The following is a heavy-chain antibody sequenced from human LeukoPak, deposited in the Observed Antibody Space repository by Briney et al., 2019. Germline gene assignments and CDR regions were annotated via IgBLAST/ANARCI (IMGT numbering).Heavy chain of an antibody. V-gene: IGHV3-23*01. CDR3: ARDRGIAAAGPLDY. J-gene: IGHJ4*02. D-gene: IGHD6-13*01. CDR2: ISYGDGGT. CDR1: GFTFSNYA. Sequence: PGGSLRLSCETSGFTFSNYAMSWVRQAPGRGLEWVSGISYGDGGTYYADSVKGRFTISRDNSKNTLYLQMNSLRAEDTAVYYCARDRGIAAAGPLDYWGQGTLVTVSS.